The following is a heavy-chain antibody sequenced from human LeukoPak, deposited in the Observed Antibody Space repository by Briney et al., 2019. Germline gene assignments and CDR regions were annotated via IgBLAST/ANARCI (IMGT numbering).Heavy chain of an antibody. CDR1: GYTFTSYD. CDR3: AGGGPLLWFGELRHNWFDP. Sequence: ASVKVSCKASGYTFTSYDINWVRQATGQGLEWMGWMNPNSGNTGYAQKFQGRVTMTRNTSISTAYMELSGLRSEDTAVYYCAGGGPLLWFGELRHNWFDPWGQGTLVTVSS. D-gene: IGHD3-10*01. V-gene: IGHV1-8*01. J-gene: IGHJ5*02. CDR2: MNPNSGNT.